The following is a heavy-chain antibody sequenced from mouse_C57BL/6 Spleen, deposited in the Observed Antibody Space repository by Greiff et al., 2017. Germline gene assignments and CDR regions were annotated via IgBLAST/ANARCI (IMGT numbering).Heavy chain of an antibody. CDR1: GFNIKDYY. Sequence: EVKLVESGAELVKPGASVKLSCTASGFNIKDYYMHWVKQRTEQGLEWIGRIDPEDGETKYAPKFQGKATITADTSSNTAYLQLSSLTSEDTAVYYGARGGSRDWYFDVWGTGTTVTVSS. D-gene: IGHD1-1*01. CDR3: ARGGSRDWYFDV. CDR2: IDPEDGET. V-gene: IGHV14-2*01. J-gene: IGHJ1*03.